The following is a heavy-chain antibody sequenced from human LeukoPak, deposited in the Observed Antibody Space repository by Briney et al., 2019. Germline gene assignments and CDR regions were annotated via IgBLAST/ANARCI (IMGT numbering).Heavy chain of an antibody. Sequence: GGSLRLSCAASGFTFSSYSMNWVRQAPGKGLEWVSSISSSSSYIYYADSVKGRFTISRDNAKNSLYLQMNSLRAEDTAVYYCARAGEHYYDSGGDGVSVYWGQGTLVTVSS. D-gene: IGHD3-22*01. CDR2: ISSSSSYI. J-gene: IGHJ4*02. V-gene: IGHV3-21*01. CDR3: ARAGEHYYDSGGDGVSVY. CDR1: GFTFSSYS.